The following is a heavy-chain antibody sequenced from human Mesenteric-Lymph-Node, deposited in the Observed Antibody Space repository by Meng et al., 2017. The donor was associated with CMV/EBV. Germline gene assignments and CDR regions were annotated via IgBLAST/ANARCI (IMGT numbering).Heavy chain of an antibody. J-gene: IGHJ4*02. Sequence: EVQLVESGGGLVKPGGSLRLSCVASDFTLNGAWMNWVRQAPGKGLEWVGRVKSASAGGAADAAAPVKGRFTVSRDDSRKTVHLQMDNLKIEDTAVYYCTTGRDQYFDFWGQGALVTVSS. CDR2: VKSASAGGAA. CDR1: DFTLNGAW. CDR3: TTGRDQYFDF. V-gene: IGHV3-15*07.